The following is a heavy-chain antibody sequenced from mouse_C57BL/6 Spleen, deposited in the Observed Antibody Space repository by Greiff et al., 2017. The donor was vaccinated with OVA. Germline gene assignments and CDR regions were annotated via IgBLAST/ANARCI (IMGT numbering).Heavy chain of an antibody. D-gene: IGHD2-1*01. Sequence: VQLQQPGAELVKPGASVKLSCKASGYTFTSYWMQWVKQRPGQGLEWIGEIDPSDSYTTYNQKFKGKATLTVDTSSSTAYMQLSSLTSEDSAVYYCYYGNSYYAMDYWGQGTSVTVSS. CDR1: GYTFTSYW. CDR3: YYGNSYYAMDY. V-gene: IGHV1-50*01. CDR2: IDPSDSYT. J-gene: IGHJ4*01.